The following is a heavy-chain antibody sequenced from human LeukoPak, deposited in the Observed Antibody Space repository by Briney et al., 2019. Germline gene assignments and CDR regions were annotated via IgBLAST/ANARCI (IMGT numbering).Heavy chain of an antibody. D-gene: IGHD2-2*01. V-gene: IGHV6-1*01. Sequence: SQTLSLTCAISGDSVSSNSVTWNWIRQSPSRGLEWLGRTYYRSTWCNDYAVSARGRITVNPDTSKNQFSLHLNSVTPEDTAVYYCARRPTQYDCFDPWGQGILVTVSS. CDR1: GDSVSSNSVT. CDR2: TYYRSTWCN. CDR3: ARRPTQYDCFDP. J-gene: IGHJ5*02.